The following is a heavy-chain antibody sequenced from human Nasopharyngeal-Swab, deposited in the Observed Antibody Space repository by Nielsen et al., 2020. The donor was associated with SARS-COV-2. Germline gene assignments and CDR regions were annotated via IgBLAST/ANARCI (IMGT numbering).Heavy chain of an antibody. CDR2: IKQDGSEK. CDR3: ARGMWFRELSTTFYYYGMDV. J-gene: IGHJ6*02. CDR1: GFTFSSAW. V-gene: IGHV3-7*01. D-gene: IGHD3-10*01. Sequence: GESLKISCAASGFTFSSAWMSWVRQAPGKGLEWVANIKQDGSEKYYVDSVKGRFTISRDNAKNSLYLQMNSLRAEDTAVYYCARGMWFRELSTTFYYYGMDVWGQGTTVTVSS.